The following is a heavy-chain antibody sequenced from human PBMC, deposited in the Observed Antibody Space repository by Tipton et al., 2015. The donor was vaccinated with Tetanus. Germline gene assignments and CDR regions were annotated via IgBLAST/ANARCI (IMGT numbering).Heavy chain of an antibody. V-gene: IGHV3-23*01. CDR2: LSGSGNTA. Sequence: SLRLSCAASGFTFSDYAMSWVRQAPGAGLEGVSTLSGSGNTAYYADSVKGRFSISRDNSIDTLFLLMTSLRVEDTAVYYCARGAFIPSRFNWFDPWGQGTLVTVSS. CDR3: ARGAFIPSRFNWFDP. CDR1: GFTFSDYA. J-gene: IGHJ5*02. D-gene: IGHD3-22*01.